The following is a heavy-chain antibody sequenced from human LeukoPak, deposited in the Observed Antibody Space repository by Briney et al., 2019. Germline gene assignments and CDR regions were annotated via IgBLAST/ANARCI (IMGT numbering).Heavy chain of an antibody. V-gene: IGHV3-30*02. CDR1: GFTFSSYG. CDR2: IRYDGSNK. D-gene: IGHD6-19*01. Sequence: GGSLRLSCAASGFTFSSYGMHWVRQAPGKGLEWVAFIRYDGSNKYYADSVKGRFTISRDNSKNTLYLQMNSLRAEDTAVYYCAKDAEWLSSYYYMDVWGKGTTVTISS. CDR3: AKDAEWLSSYYYMDV. J-gene: IGHJ6*03.